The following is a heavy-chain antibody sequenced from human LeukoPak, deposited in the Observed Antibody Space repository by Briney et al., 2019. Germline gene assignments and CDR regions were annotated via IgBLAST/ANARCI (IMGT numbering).Heavy chain of an antibody. CDR2: VSGSSGGT. CDR3: AKKFSGNYLLDFDY. J-gene: IGHJ4*02. D-gene: IGHD1-26*01. Sequence: GGSLRLSCAASGFTFSSYALGWVRQAPGQGLEWVSSVSGSSGGTHYADSVKGRFTISRDNYNNTLYLQMNSLRAEDTAVYYCAKKFSGNYLLDFDYWGQGTLVTVSS. CDR1: GFTFSSYA. V-gene: IGHV3-23*01.